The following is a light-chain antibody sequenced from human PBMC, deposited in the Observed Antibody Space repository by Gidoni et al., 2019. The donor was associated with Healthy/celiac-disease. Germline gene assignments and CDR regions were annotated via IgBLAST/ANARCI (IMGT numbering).Light chain of an antibody. CDR2: AAS. V-gene: IGKV1-39*01. J-gene: IGKJ3*01. Sequence: DIQMNQSPSSLSASVGDRVTITCRASQSISSYLNWYQQKPGKAPKLLIYAASSLQSGVPSRFSGSGSGTDFTLTISSLQPEDFATYYCQQSYSTPPGFGPGTKVDIK. CDR1: QSISSY. CDR3: QQSYSTPPG.